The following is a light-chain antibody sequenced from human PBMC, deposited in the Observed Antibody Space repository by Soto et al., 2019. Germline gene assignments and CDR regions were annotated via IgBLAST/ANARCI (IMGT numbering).Light chain of an antibody. Sequence: EIVLTQPPGTLSLSPGERATLSCRASQSVSSNYLARYHQKPGQAPRLLIYGASSRATGIPDRFSGSGSGTDFTLTISRLEPEDFAVYYCQQYGSSPVTFGQGTRLEIK. CDR2: GAS. V-gene: IGKV3-20*01. J-gene: IGKJ5*01. CDR1: QSVSSNY. CDR3: QQYGSSPVT.